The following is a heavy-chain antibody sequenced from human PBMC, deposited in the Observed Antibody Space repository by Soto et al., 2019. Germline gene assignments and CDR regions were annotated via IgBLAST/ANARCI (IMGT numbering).Heavy chain of an antibody. J-gene: IGHJ4*02. V-gene: IGHV3-53*01. D-gene: IGHD3-3*01. CDR3: VRGPADSIFRLLEWQYLDY. CDR1: GFSVSDYY. CDR2: IYSGRTT. Sequence: LRLSCAASGFSVSDYYMNWVRQAPGKGLEWVSIIYSGRTTYYADSVKGRFTISRDDSQNTLYLQVNSLRPEDTALYYCVRGPADSIFRLLEWQYLDYWGQGTLVTVSS.